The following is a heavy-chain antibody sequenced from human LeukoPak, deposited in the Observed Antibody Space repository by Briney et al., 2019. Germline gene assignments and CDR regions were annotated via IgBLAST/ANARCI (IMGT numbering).Heavy chain of an antibody. Sequence: PSETLSPTCTVSGGSISSSSYYWGWIRQPPGKGLEWIGSIYYSGSTYYNPSLKSRVTISVDTSKNQFSLKLSSVTAADTAVYYCARRLTDYFDYWGQGTLVTVSS. D-gene: IGHD7-27*01. CDR2: IYYSGST. CDR3: ARRLTDYFDY. J-gene: IGHJ4*02. CDR1: GGSISSSSYY. V-gene: IGHV4-39*01.